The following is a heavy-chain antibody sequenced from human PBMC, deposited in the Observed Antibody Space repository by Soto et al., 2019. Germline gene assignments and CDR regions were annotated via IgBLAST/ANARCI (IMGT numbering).Heavy chain of an antibody. Sequence: ASVKVSCKVSGYTLTELSMHWVRQAPGKGLEWMGGFDPEDGETIYAQKFQGRVTMTEDTSTDTAYMELSSLRSEDTAVYYCATDRTMVGAFDIWGQGTMVTVSS. V-gene: IGHV1-24*01. CDR1: GYTLTELS. J-gene: IGHJ3*02. D-gene: IGHD3-10*01. CDR2: FDPEDGET. CDR3: ATDRTMVGAFDI.